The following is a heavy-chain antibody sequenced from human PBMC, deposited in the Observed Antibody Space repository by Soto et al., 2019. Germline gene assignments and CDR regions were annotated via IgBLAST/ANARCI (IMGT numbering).Heavy chain of an antibody. CDR1: GFTFSSYA. Sequence: QVQLVESGGGVVQPGRSLRLSCAASGFTFSSYAMHWVRQAPGKGLEWVAVISYDGSNKYYADSVKGRFTISRDNSKNTRYRQMNSLRAEDTDVYYCARCDRPKHVLRFVEWLLSFYGMDVWVQGTTVTVSS. V-gene: IGHV3-30-3*01. J-gene: IGHJ6*02. D-gene: IGHD3-3*01. CDR2: ISYDGSNK. CDR3: ARCDRPKHVLRFVEWLLSFYGMDV.